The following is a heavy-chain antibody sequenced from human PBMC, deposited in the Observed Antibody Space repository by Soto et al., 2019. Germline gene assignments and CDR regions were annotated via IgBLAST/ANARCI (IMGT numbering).Heavy chain of an antibody. D-gene: IGHD1-26*01. Sequence: SETLSLTCTVSGGSISSYYWSWIRQPPGKGLEWIGYIYYSGSTNYNPSLKSRVTISVDTSKNQFSLKVSSVTAADTAVFFCARGFPTGGYHNGNWFDPWGQGTLVTVSS. J-gene: IGHJ5*02. CDR3: ARGFPTGGYHNGNWFDP. V-gene: IGHV4-59*08. CDR1: GGSISSYY. CDR2: IYYSGST.